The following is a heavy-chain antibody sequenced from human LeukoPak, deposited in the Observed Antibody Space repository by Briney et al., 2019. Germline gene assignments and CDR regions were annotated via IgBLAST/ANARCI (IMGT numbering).Heavy chain of an antibody. D-gene: IGHD3-3*01. V-gene: IGHV3-9*01. CDR2: LFWDGGSI. CDR1: GFTFDDYT. Sequence: SLRLSCVASGFTFDDYTMHGVGAAPGKGLGCGSGLFWDGGSIDYAHSLKGGVTLSRDNVTNSLYLQINSLRAEDTALYYCAKTSCLFWSGYSPYHFDYWGQGTLVTVSS. J-gene: IGHJ4*02. CDR3: AKTSCLFWSGYSPYHFDY.